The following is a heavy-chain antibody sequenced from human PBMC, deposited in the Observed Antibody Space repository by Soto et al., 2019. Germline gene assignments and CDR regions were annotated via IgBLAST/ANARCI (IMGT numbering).Heavy chain of an antibody. D-gene: IGHD1-7*01. Sequence: SETLSLTCTVSGGSISSSSYYWGWIRQPPGKGLEWIGSIYYSGSTYYNPSLKSRVTISVDTSKSQFSLKLSSVTAADTAVYYCARHFNWNYDYWGQGTLVTVSS. CDR2: IYYSGST. J-gene: IGHJ4*02. V-gene: IGHV4-39*01. CDR1: GGSISSSSYY. CDR3: ARHFNWNYDY.